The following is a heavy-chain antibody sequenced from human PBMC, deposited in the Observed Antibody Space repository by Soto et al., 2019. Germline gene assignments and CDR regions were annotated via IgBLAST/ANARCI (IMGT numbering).Heavy chain of an antibody. D-gene: IGHD6-19*01. Sequence: EVQLLESGGGLVQPGGSLRLSCAASGFTFNTFDMTWVRQAPGKGLEWVSVIRGADGRTYYADSLKGRFTISRDNSKNTLFLQVTSLRVEDTAVYYWVEGAWCDDWGEGTLVTVSS. CDR1: GFTFNTFD. V-gene: IGHV3-23*01. CDR2: IRGADGRT. CDR3: VEGAWCDD. J-gene: IGHJ4*02.